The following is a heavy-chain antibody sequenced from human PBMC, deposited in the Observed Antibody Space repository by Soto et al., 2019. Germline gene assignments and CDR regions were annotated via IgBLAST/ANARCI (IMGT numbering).Heavy chain of an antibody. CDR1: GFTFSSYS. V-gene: IGHV3-21*04. Sequence: GGSLRLSCAASGFTFSSYSMNWVRQAPGKGLEWVSSISSSSSYIYYADSVKGRFTISRDNSKNTLHLHMSSLRVEDTAVYYCVRGVRLHFDLWGQGTLVTVSS. CDR2: ISSSSSYI. J-gene: IGHJ4*02. CDR3: VRGVRLHFDL.